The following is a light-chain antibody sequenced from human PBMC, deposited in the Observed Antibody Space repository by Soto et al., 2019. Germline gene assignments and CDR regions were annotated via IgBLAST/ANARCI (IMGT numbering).Light chain of an antibody. CDR2: DAS. CDR3: QQYNSYSRT. Sequence: DIHTTQSPSTLSASVGEVFTITCRASQSISNWLAWHQQKPGKVPKLLIYDASSLESGVPSRFSGSGSGTEFTLTISSLQPDDFATYCCQQYNSYSRTFGQGTKVDIK. CDR1: QSISNW. J-gene: IGKJ1*01. V-gene: IGKV1-5*01.